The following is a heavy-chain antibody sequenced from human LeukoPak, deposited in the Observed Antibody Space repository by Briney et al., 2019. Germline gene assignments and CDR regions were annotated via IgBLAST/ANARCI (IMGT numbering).Heavy chain of an antibody. CDR2: IKSDGST. D-gene: IGHD3-10*01. CDR3: ARAITYFYGSVTYDWFDS. CDR1: GFTFSSYW. Sequence: GGSLRLSCEASGFTFSSYWMHWVRQTPGKGLMWVARIKSDGSTIYSDSVQGRFTISRDNAKNMVYLQMNSLRDDDTAIYYCARAITYFYGSVTYDWFDSWGQGTRVTVSS. J-gene: IGHJ5*01. V-gene: IGHV3-74*01.